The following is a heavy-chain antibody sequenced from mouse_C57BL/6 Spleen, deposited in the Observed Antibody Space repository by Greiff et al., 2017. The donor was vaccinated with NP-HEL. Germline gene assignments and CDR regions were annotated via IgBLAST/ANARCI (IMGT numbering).Heavy chain of an antibody. J-gene: IGHJ4*01. CDR2: INPNNGGT. CDR1: GYTFTDYY. Sequence: VQLQQSGPELVKPGASVKISCKASGYTFTDYYMNWVKQSHGKSLEWIGDINPNNGGTSYNQKFKGKATLTVDKSSSTAYMELRSLTSEDSAVYYCATAYYSNHYAMDYWGQGTSVTVSS. V-gene: IGHV1-26*01. D-gene: IGHD2-5*01. CDR3: ATAYYSNHYAMDY.